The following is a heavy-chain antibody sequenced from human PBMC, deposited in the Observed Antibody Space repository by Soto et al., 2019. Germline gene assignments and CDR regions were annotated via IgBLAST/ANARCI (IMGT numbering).Heavy chain of an antibody. J-gene: IGHJ6*02. CDR2: INPNSGGT. V-gene: IGHV1-2*04. CDR3: ARDRGQQHTFRLPHYYYYYGMDV. D-gene: IGHD6-13*01. Sequence: GASVKVSCKASGYTFTGYYIHWVRQAPGQGLEWMGWINPNSGGTNYAQKFQGWVTMTRDTSISTAYMELSRLRSDDTAVYYCARDRGQQHTFRLPHYYYYYGMDVWGQGTTVTVSS. CDR1: GYTFTGYY.